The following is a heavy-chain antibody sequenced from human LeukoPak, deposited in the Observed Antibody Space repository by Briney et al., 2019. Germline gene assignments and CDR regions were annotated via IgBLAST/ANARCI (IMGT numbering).Heavy chain of an antibody. CDR2: INHSGST. CDR1: GGSFSGYY. CDR3: ARGREAMVNLGPLYFDY. D-gene: IGHD5-18*01. Sequence: SETLSLTCAVYGGSFSGYYWGWIRQPPGKGLEWIGEINHSGSTNYNPSLKSRVTISVDTSKNQFSLKLSSVTAADTAVYYCARGREAMVNLGPLYFDYWGQGTLVTVSS. V-gene: IGHV4-34*01. J-gene: IGHJ4*02.